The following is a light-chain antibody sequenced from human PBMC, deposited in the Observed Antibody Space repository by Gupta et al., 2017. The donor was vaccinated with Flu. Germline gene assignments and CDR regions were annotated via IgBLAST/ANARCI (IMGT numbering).Light chain of an antibody. Sequence: EIVLTQSPATLSLSPGERATLSCRASQSVSSYLAWYQQKPGQAPRLIIYDASNRATGIPGRFSGSGYGTDFTLTSSRREHEDCAVYYGQQRSNWPTFGGGTKVEIK. CDR3: QQRSNWPT. J-gene: IGKJ4*01. CDR1: QSVSSY. V-gene: IGKV3-11*01. CDR2: DAS.